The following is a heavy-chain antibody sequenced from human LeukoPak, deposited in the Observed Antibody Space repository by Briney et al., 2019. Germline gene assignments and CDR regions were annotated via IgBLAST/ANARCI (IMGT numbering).Heavy chain of an antibody. CDR2: ISGSAGST. CDR3: ARAGGNSPYHYFDY. V-gene: IGHV3-23*01. D-gene: IGHD2-21*02. Sequence: PGGSLRLSCAASGFTFSNYAMSWVRQAPGKGLEWVSLISGSAGSTYYADAVKGRFTISRDNSKNTLYLQINSLRAEDTAVYHCARAGGNSPYHYFDYWGQGTLVTVSS. J-gene: IGHJ4*02. CDR1: GFTFSNYA.